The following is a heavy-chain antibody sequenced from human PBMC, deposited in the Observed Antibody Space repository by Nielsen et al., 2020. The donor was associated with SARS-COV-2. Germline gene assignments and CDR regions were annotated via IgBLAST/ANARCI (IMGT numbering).Heavy chain of an antibody. Sequence: GESLKVSCAASGFTFSTYGMNWVRQAPGKGLAWVAHINSDESRTAYADSVKGRFTIFRDNAKNTVYLQMNSLRAEDTAVYYCARLRDDGYYFDTGPYDYWGQGTLVTVSS. J-gene: IGHJ4*02. D-gene: IGHD2/OR15-2a*01. CDR3: ARLRDDGYYFDTGPYDY. CDR1: GFTFSTYG. CDR2: INSDESRT. V-gene: IGHV3-74*01.